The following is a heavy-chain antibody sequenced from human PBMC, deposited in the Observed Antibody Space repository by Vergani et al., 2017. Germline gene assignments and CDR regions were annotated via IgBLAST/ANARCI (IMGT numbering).Heavy chain of an antibody. V-gene: IGHV3-53*01. CDR3: ASFADDYYDSSGFDY. D-gene: IGHD3-22*01. CDR2: IYSGGST. J-gene: IGHJ4*02. CDR1: GFTVSSNY. Sequence: EVQLVESGGGLIQPGGSLRLSCAASGFTVSSNYMSWVRQAPGKGLEWVSVIYSGGSTYYADSVKGRFTISRDNSKNTLYLQMNSLSAEDTAVYYCASFADDYYDSSGFDYWGQGTLVTVSS.